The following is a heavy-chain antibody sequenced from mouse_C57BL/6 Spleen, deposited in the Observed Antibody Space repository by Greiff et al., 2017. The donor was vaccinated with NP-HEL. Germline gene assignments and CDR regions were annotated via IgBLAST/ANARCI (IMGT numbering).Heavy chain of an antibody. Sequence: EVQLQQSGPVLVKPGASVKMSCKASGYTFTDYYMNWVKQSHGKSLEWIGVINPYNGGTSYNQKFKGKATLTVDKSSSTAYMELNSLTSEDSAVYYCAYYGSSYRFAYWGQGTLVTVSA. D-gene: IGHD1-1*01. J-gene: IGHJ3*01. V-gene: IGHV1-19*01. CDR2: INPYNGGT. CDR3: AYYGSSYRFAY. CDR1: GYTFTDYY.